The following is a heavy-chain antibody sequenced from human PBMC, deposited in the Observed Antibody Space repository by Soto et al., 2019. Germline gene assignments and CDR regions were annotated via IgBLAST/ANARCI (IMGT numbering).Heavy chain of an antibody. CDR3: ARTVGYYYGMDV. D-gene: IGHD4-17*01. CDR1: GYTFTSYG. Sequence: ASVKVSCKASGYTFTSYGISWVRQAPGQGLEWMGWISAYNGNTNYAQKLQGRVTITTDTSASTAYMELSSLRSEDTAVYYCARTVGYYYGMDVWGQGTTVTVSS. J-gene: IGHJ6*02. V-gene: IGHV1-18*01. CDR2: ISAYNGNT.